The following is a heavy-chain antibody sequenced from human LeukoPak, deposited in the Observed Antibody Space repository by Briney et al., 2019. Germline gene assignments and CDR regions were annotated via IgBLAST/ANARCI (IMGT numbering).Heavy chain of an antibody. CDR1: GFTFSSYP. CDR2: ISSSSGYI. D-gene: IGHD1-1*01. J-gene: IGHJ6*03. Sequence: PGGSLRLSCAASGFTFSSYPMNWVRQAPGKGLEWVSSISSSSGYIYYADSVKGRFTISRGNAKNSLYLQMNSLRAEDTAVYYCARDWVTTTGLKYYYYMDVWGKGTTVTVSS. V-gene: IGHV3-21*01. CDR3: ARDWVTTTGLKYYYYMDV.